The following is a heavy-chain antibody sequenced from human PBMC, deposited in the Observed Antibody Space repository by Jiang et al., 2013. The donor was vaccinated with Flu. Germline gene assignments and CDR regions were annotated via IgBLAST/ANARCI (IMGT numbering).Heavy chain of an antibody. J-gene: IGHJ6*02. V-gene: IGHV1-3*01. CDR2: INAGNGNT. CDR1: GYTFTSYA. CDR3: ARSAPTGSGGFYYYGMDV. D-gene: IGHD4-23*01. Sequence: SGAEVKKPGASVKVSCKASGYTFTSYAMHWVRQAPGQRLEWMGWINAGNGNTKYSQKFQGRVTITRDTSASTAYMELSSLRSEDTAVYYCARSAPTGSGGFYYYGMDVWGQGTTVTVSS.